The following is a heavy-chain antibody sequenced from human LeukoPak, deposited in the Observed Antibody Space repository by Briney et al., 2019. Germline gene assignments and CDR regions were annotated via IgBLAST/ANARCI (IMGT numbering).Heavy chain of an antibody. CDR3: ASSTYYDFWSGYLGYYYGMDV. CDR2: IYYSGNT. CDR1: GGSLSSYY. Sequence: SETLSLTCTVSGGSLSSYYWSWIRQPPGKGLEWIGYIYYSGNTYYNPSLKSRVTISVDTSENQFSLKLNSVTAADTAVYYCASSTYYDFWSGYLGYYYGMDVWGQGTTVTVSS. V-gene: IGHV4-59*01. J-gene: IGHJ6*02. D-gene: IGHD3-3*01.